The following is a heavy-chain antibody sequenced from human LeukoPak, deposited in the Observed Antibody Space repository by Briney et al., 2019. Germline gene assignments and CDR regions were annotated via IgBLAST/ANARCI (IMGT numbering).Heavy chain of an antibody. V-gene: IGHV3-23*01. J-gene: IGHJ5*02. CDR3: AKDDNYIRFLS. CDR1: GFTFSSYA. D-gene: IGHD3-16*01. CDR2: ISGNGGST. Sequence: GGSLRLSCAASGFTFSSYAMSWVRQAPGKGLEWVSVISGNGGSTAYADSVKGRFTISRDNSKNTLYLQMNSPRAEDTAVYYCAKDDNYIRFLSWGQGTLVTVSS.